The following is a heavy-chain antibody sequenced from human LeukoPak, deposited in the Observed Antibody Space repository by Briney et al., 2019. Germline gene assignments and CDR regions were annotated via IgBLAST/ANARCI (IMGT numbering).Heavy chain of an antibody. CDR2: IRYDGSNK. Sequence: PGGSLRLSCAASGFTFSSYGMHWVRQAPGKGLEWVAFIRYDGSNKYYADSVKGRFTISKDNSKDTPYLQMNSLRTEDTAVYYCARDHDSSGYYYPIGGWFDPWGQGTLVTVSS. V-gene: IGHV3-30*02. D-gene: IGHD3-22*01. J-gene: IGHJ5*02. CDR1: GFTFSSYG. CDR3: ARDHDSSGYYYPIGGWFDP.